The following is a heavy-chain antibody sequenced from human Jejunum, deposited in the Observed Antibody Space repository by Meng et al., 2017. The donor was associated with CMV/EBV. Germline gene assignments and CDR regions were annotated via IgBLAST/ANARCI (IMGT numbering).Heavy chain of an antibody. CDR3: ARDSAIAAGTYFDY. CDR1: GFTFFDYS. J-gene: IGHJ4*02. Sequence: SGFTFFDYSMHWLRQAPGQGLEWMGWIRLDNGATNYAQRFQGRVTLTRDTSITTAYMGLSWPTSDDTAVYFCARDSAIAAGTYFDYWGQGSLVTVSS. D-gene: IGHD6-13*01. V-gene: IGHV1-2*02. CDR2: IRLDNGAT.